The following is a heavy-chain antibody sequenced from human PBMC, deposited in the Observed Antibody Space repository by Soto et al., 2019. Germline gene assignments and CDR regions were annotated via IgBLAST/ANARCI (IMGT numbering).Heavy chain of an antibody. CDR2: IVVGSGNT. CDR1: GFTFTSSA. D-gene: IGHD1-20*01. CDR3: AADRTLLPNWTGWYYYMDV. Sequence: GASVKVSCKASGFTFTSSAMQWVRQARGQRLEWIGWIVVGSGNTNYAQKFQERVTITRDMSTSTAYMELSSLRSEDTAVYYCAADRTLLPNWTGWYYYMDVWGKGTTVPVSS. V-gene: IGHV1-58*02. J-gene: IGHJ6*03.